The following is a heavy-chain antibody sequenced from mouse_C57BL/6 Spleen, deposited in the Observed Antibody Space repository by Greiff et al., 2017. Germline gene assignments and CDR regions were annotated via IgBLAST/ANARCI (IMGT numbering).Heavy chain of an antibody. CDR3: ARSMFTTDYYAMDY. CDR2: IDPSDSYT. CDR1: GYTFTSYW. Sequence: QVQLQQPGAELVMPGASVKLSCKASGYTFTSYWMHWVKQRPGQGLEWIGEIDPSDSYTNYNQKFKGKSTLTVDKSSSTAYMQLSSLTSEDSAVYYCARSMFTTDYYAMDYWGQGTSVTVSS. V-gene: IGHV1-69*01. D-gene: IGHD2-2*01. J-gene: IGHJ4*01.